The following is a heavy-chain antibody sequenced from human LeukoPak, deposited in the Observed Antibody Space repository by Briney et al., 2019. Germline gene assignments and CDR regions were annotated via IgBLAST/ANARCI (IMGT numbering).Heavy chain of an antibody. Sequence: ASVKVSCKTSGYTFTSYYLYWVRQAPGQGLEWMGVINPSGGSTTSAQKFQGRVTMTRDTSTSTVYMELRSLRSEDTAVYYCARGPGPADDGGGYCFDYWGQGTLVTVSS. J-gene: IGHJ4*02. D-gene: IGHD3-22*01. CDR2: INPSGGST. V-gene: IGHV1-46*01. CDR1: GYTFTSYY. CDR3: ARGPGPADDGGGYCFDY.